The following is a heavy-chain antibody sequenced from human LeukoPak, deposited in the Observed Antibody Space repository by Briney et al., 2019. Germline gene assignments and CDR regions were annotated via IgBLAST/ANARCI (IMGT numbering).Heavy chain of an antibody. CDR3: ARWTTVVTFDY. V-gene: IGHV4-59*01. J-gene: IGHJ4*02. CDR1: GSSISSYY. Sequence: SETLSHTCTVCGSSISSYYWSWIRQPPGKGLEWIGYIYYSGSTNYNPSLKSRVTISVDTSKNQFSLKLSSVTAADTAVYYCARWTTVVTFDYWGQGTLVTVSS. CDR2: IYYSGST. D-gene: IGHD4-23*01.